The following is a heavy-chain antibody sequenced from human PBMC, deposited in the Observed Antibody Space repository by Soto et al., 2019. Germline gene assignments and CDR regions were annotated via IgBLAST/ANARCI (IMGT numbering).Heavy chain of an antibody. CDR1: GLSLNNYA. Sequence: EVQIMESGGDLVQPGGSLRLSCVVSGLSLNNYAIAWVRHAPGKGLECVSTIDVLDGAWYSDSVRGRLAISRDVSRNTVYLQMSSLRVEDTAIYFCSDWRAGGPVNLDHWGPGTRVTVSS. J-gene: IGHJ4*02. CDR3: SDWRAGGPVNLDH. CDR2: IDVLDGA. V-gene: IGHV3-23*01. D-gene: IGHD2-15*01.